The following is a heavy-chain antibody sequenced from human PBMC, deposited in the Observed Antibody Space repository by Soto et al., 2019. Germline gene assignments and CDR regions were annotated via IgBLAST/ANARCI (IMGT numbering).Heavy chain of an antibody. CDR1: GFSLSNARMG. J-gene: IGHJ4*02. Sequence: QVTLKESGPVLVKPTETLTLTCTVSGFSLSNARMGVSWIRQPPGKALEWLAHIFSNDEKSYSTSLKSRLTLSKDTSKSQVVLTMTNMDPVDTATYYCARSIVATTGGYYFDYWGQGTLVTVSS. V-gene: IGHV2-26*01. CDR2: IFSNDEK. D-gene: IGHD5-12*01. CDR3: ARSIVATTGGYYFDY.